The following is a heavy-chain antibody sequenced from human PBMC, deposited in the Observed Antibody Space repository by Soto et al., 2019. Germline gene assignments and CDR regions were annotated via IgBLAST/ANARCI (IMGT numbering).Heavy chain of an antibody. Sequence: EVQLLESGGGLVQPGGSLRLSCAASGFTFSSYAMSWVRQAPGXXXXXVSAISGSGGSTYYADSVXXRXTISXXXSKXXXXXXXXXXXXXXXXXXXXXXXXXXXXXXXXFDIWGQGTMVTVSS. CDR3: XXXXXXXXXXXXFDI. CDR1: GFTFSSYA. V-gene: IGHV3-23*01. J-gene: IGHJ3*02. CDR2: ISGSGGST.